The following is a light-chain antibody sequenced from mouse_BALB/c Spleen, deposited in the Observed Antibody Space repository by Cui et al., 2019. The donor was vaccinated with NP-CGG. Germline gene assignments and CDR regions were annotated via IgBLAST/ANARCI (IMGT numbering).Light chain of an antibody. J-gene: IGLJ1*01. V-gene: IGLV1*01. Sequence: QAVVTQESALTTSPGETVTLTCRSNTGTITTSNYANWVQEKPDQLFTGLIGGTNNRAPGVPARFSGSLIGDKAALTITGAQTEDEAIYFCALWYSNHWVFGGGTKLTVL. CDR3: ALWYSNHWV. CDR1: TGTITTSNY. CDR2: GTN.